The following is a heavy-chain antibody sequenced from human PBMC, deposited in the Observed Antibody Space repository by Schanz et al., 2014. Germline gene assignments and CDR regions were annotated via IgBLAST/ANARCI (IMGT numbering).Heavy chain of an antibody. CDR3: ARGPTFDY. Sequence: QVQLVQSGAEVKKPGPSAKVSCKASGGTFSSYSISWVRQAPGQGLEWMGRIIPILGIANYAQKFQGRVTNTADKSTSTAYMDLSRLRPEDTAVYYCARGPTFDYWGQGTLVTVSS. CDR2: IIPILGIA. V-gene: IGHV1-69*02. CDR1: GGTFSSYS. J-gene: IGHJ4*02.